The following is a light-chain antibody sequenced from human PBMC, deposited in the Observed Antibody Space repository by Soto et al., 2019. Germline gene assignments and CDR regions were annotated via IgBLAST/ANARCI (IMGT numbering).Light chain of an antibody. J-gene: IGKJ5*01. CDR2: KAS. CDR1: QSISSW. CDR3: QHYNSYSEA. V-gene: IGKV1-5*03. Sequence: DIQMTQSPSTLSASVGYRFTITCRASQSISSWLAWYQQKPGKAPKLLIYKASTLKSGVPSRFSGSGSGTEFTLTISSLQPDDFATYYCQHYNSYSEAFGQGTRREIK.